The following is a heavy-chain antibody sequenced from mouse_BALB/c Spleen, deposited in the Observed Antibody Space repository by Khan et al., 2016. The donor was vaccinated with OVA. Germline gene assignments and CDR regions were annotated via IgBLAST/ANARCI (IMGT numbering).Heavy chain of an antibody. CDR3: VSDRAYYRNDGWFAY. J-gene: IGHJ3*01. Sequence: VQLQESGAELARPGASVKMSCKASGYTFTSYTIHWIKLRPGQGLEWIGYINPSNGYTNYNQKFKDKATLTADKSSTTAYMQLSSLTSDDSAVYNCVSDRAYYRNDGWFAYWGQGTLVTVSA. CDR2: INPSNGYT. CDR1: GYTFTSYT. V-gene: IGHV1-4*01. D-gene: IGHD2-14*01.